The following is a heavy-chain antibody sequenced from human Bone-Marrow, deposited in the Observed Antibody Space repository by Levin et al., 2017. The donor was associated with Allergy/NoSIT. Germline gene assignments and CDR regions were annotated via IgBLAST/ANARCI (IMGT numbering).Heavy chain of an antibody. CDR3: ARDSKAYCSSSSCYRVNWFDP. CDR1: GYTFTTYA. J-gene: IGHJ5*02. V-gene: IGHV7-4-1*02. D-gene: IGHD2-2*01. Sequence: GASVKVSCKASGYTFTTYAMNWVRQAPGQGLEWMGWIDTNTGSPVYAQGFTGRFVFSLDTSVSTAYLQISSLKAEDTAVYYCARDSKAYCSSSSCYRVNWFDPWGQGTLVTVSS. CDR2: IDTNTGSP.